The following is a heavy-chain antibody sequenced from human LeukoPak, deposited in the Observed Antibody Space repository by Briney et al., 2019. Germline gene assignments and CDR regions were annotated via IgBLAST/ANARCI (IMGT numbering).Heavy chain of an antibody. CDR3: ARVAVGEYNFHH. J-gene: IGHJ4*02. CDR2: ISGSGGST. D-gene: IGHD6-19*01. V-gene: IGHV3-23*01. Sequence: PGGSLRLSCAASGFTFSSYAMSWVRQAPGKGLEWVSAISGSGGSTYYADSVKGRFTISRDNSKNTLYLQMNSLRAEDTAVYFCARVAVGEYNFHHWGQRTLVTVSS. CDR1: GFTFSSYA.